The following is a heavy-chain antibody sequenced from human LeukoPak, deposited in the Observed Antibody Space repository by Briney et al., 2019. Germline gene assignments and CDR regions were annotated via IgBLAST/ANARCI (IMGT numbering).Heavy chain of an antibody. CDR3: ARGGGGSSTVTTYWFDP. CDR2: VYYSGNT. Sequence: SETLSLTCTVSGGSISGADYYWSWIRQPPGKGLEWIVYVYYSGNTYYSPSLESRLTISVDTSKNQFSLKLNSVTAADTAVYYCARGGGGSSTVTTYWFDPWGQGALVTVSS. J-gene: IGHJ5*02. CDR1: GGSISGADYY. V-gene: IGHV4-30-4*01. D-gene: IGHD4-17*01.